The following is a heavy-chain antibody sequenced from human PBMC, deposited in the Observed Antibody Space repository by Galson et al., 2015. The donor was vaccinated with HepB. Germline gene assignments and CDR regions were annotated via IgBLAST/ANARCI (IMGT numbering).Heavy chain of an antibody. CDR3: VRKRYSYAPNYYYYGMDV. CDR2: ITATSHT. J-gene: IGHJ6*02. V-gene: IGHV3-69-1*01. D-gene: IGHD3-16*01. Sequence: SLRLSCAASGFLFSDYYMTWIRQAPGKGLEWVSFITATSHTYYAESVKGRFTVSRDNANNSVHLQMNSLRAEDTAVYYCVRKRYSYAPNYYYYGMDVWGQGTTVIVS. CDR1: GFLFSDYY.